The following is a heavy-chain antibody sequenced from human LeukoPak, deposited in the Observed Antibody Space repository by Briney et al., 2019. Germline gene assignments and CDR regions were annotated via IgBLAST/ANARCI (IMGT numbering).Heavy chain of an antibody. D-gene: IGHD3-22*01. CDR1: GFTFSNYA. J-gene: IGHJ4*02. CDR2: STASGYTT. V-gene: IGHV3-23*01. CDR3: ARDHYDSSGYQTSFDY. Sequence: QPGGSLRLSCAASGFTFSNYAMTWVRQAPGKGLEWVSTSTASGYTTYFADSVKGRFTVFRDNSKNTLYLQMNSLRVEDTAVYYCARDHYDSSGYQTSFDYWGQGTLVTVSS.